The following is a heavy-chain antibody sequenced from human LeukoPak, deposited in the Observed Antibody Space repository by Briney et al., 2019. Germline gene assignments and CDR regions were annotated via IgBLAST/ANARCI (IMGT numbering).Heavy chain of an antibody. CDR2: IIPIFGTA. V-gene: IGHV1-69*13. CDR3: ARVSPYCGGDCSFAY. J-gene: IGHJ4*02. CDR1: GGTFSSYA. D-gene: IGHD2-21*02. Sequence: ASVKVSCKASGGTFSSYAVSWVRQAPGQGLEWMGGIIPIFGTANYAQKFQGRVTITADESTSTAYMELSSLRSEDTAVYYCARVSPYCGGDCSFAYWGQGTLVTVSS.